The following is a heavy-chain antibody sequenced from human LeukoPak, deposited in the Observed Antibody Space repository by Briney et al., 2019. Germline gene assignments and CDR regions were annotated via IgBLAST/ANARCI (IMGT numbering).Heavy chain of an antibody. Sequence: PGRSLRLSCAASGFTFDDYAMHWVRQAPGKGLEWVSGISWNSGSIGYADSVKGRFTISRDNAKNSLYLQMNSLRAEDMALYYCATGDDAFDIWGQGTMVTVSS. J-gene: IGHJ3*02. CDR1: GFTFDDYA. CDR2: ISWNSGSI. D-gene: IGHD1-14*01. V-gene: IGHV3-9*03. CDR3: ATGDDAFDI.